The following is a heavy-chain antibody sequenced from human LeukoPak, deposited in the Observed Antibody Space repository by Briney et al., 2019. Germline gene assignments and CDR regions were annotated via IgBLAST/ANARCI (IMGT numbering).Heavy chain of an antibody. CDR2: ISHDGSNK. J-gene: IGHJ4*02. CDR3: ARDIVASGGRYFDH. D-gene: IGHD2-15*01. Sequence: GGSLRLSCAASGFTFSSYAMHWVRQAPGKGLEWVAVISHDGSNKYYTDSVKGRFTISRDNSKNTLYLQMNSLRAEDTAVYYCARDIVASGGRYFDHWGQGTLVTVSS. CDR1: GFTFSSYA. V-gene: IGHV3-30*04.